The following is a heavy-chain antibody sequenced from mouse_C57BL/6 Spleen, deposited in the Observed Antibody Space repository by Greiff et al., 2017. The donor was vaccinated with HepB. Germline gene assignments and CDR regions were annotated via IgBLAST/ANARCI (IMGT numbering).Heavy chain of an antibody. V-gene: IGHV1-76*01. J-gene: IGHJ1*03. Sequence: VKLMESGAELVRPGASVKLSCKASGYTFTHYYINWVKQRPGQGLEWIARIYPGSGNTYYNEKFKGKATLTAEKSSSTAYMQLSSLTSEDSAVYFCARSPSYGYDEGWYFDVWGTGTTVTVSS. D-gene: IGHD2-2*01. CDR3: ARSPSYGYDEGWYFDV. CDR2: IYPGSGNT. CDR1: GYTFTHYY.